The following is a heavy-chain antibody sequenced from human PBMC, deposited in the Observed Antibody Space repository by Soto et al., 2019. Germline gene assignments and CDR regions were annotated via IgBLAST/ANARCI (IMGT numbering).Heavy chain of an antibody. V-gene: IGHV6-1*01. CDR3: AAATRGYLYYGLDV. Sequence: SQTLSLTCAISGDTVSSNRAAWNWIRQSPSRGLEWLGRTYYGTRWYNDYAVSVKGRITINPDPSRNQFYLQVNSVTSEDTAVYYCAAATRGYLYYGLDVWGQGTTVTVSS. J-gene: IGHJ6*02. CDR1: GDTVSSNRAA. D-gene: IGHD5-12*01. CDR2: TYYGTRWYN.